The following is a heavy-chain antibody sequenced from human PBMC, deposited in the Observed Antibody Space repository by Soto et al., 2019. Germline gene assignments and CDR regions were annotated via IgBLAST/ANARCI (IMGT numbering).Heavy chain of an antibody. V-gene: IGHV5-51*01. CDR1: GYSFTSYW. CDR3: ARPGDDCGGDCSPPKFDY. Sequence: PGESLKISCKGSGYSFTSYWIGWVRQMPGKGLEGMGVIYPGDSDTRDSPSFQGQVTISADKSISTAYLQWSSLKASDTAMYYCARPGDDCGGDCSPPKFDYWGQGTLVPVSS. J-gene: IGHJ4*02. CDR2: IYPGDSDT. D-gene: IGHD2-21*02.